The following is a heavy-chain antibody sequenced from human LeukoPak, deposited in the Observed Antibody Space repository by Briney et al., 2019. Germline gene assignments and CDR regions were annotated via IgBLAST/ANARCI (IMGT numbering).Heavy chain of an antibody. CDR3: ARDGQQLEESTFDI. V-gene: IGHV3-11*01. CDR1: GFTFSDYY. CDR2: ISSSGSTI. Sequence: GGSLRLSCAASGFTFSDYYMSWIRQAPGEGLEWVSYISSSGSTIYYADSVKGRFTISRDNAKNSLYLQMNSLRAEDTAVYYCARDGQQLEESTFDIWGQGTMVTVSS. J-gene: IGHJ3*02. D-gene: IGHD6-13*01.